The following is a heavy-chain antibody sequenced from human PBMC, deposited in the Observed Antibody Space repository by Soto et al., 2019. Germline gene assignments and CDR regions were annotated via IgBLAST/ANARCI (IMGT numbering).Heavy chain of an antibody. CDR3: ARGSSIAGLYYGMDV. CDR1: GGSISSGGYY. D-gene: IGHD6-6*01. Sequence: QVQLQESGPGLVKPSQTLSLTCTVSGGSISSGGYYWTWIRQHPGKGLEWIGYNYYSGITYYNPSLKSRVTISLDTSKNQFSLKLSPVTAADTAVYYCARGSSIAGLYYGMDVWGQGTTVTVSS. J-gene: IGHJ6*02. CDR2: NYYSGIT. V-gene: IGHV4-31*03.